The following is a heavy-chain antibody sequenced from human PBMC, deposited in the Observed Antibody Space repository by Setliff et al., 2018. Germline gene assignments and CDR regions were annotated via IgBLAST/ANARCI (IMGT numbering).Heavy chain of an antibody. CDR2: ISWDGGST. J-gene: IGHJ4*02. CDR3: SALGPYSGSDSPFDY. D-gene: IGHD1-26*01. Sequence: GGSLRLSCAASGFTFSTYRMHWVRQAPGKGLEWVSLISWDGGSTYYADSVKGRFTISRDNSKNSLYLQMNSLRTEDTALYYCSALGPYSGSDSPFDYWGQGTLVTVSS. V-gene: IGHV3-43*01. CDR1: GFTFSTYR.